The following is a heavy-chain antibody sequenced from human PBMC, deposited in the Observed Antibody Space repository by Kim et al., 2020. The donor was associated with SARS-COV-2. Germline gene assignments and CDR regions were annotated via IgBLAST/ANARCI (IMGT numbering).Heavy chain of an antibody. J-gene: IGHJ4*02. CDR2: INTNPGNP. CDR1: GYDFTAYA. Sequence: ASVKVSCRSSGYDFTAYAINWVRQAPGQGLEWMGWINTNPGNPAYAQGFTGQFVFSLDSSVSTTYLQIINLKADDTAVYYCARNRYGGNFPFDYWGRGTLVTVSS. D-gene: IGHD2-21*02. V-gene: IGHV7-4-1*02. CDR3: ARNRYGGNFPFDY.